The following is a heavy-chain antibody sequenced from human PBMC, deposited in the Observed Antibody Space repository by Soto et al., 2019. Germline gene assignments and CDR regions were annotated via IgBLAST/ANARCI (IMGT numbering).Heavy chain of an antibody. CDR2: MYHSGST. CDR1: GGSISSGGYS. J-gene: IGHJ4*02. Sequence: SETLSLTCAVSGGSISSGGYSWSWIRQPPGKGLEWIGYMYHSGSTYYNPSLKSRVTISIDRSKNQFSLKLSSVTAADTAVYDCARVPDYWGQGILVTGSS. D-gene: IGHD2-2*01. CDR3: ARVPDY. V-gene: IGHV4-30-2*01.